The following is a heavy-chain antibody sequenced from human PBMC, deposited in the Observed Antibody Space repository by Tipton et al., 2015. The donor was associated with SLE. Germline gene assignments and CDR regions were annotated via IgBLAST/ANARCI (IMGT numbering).Heavy chain of an antibody. CDR3: ARSLLTYTRSPHFFDF. CDR2: IYHRGST. V-gene: IGHV4-38-2*01. Sequence: TLSLTCGVSGYFISSGYYWGWIRQPPGKGLEWIGNIYHRGSTSYNPSLKSRVTISVDTSKNDFSLRLTSVTAADTAVYYCARSLLTYTRSPHFFDFWGQGTLVTVSS. D-gene: IGHD1-26*01. CDR1: GYFISSGYY. J-gene: IGHJ4*02.